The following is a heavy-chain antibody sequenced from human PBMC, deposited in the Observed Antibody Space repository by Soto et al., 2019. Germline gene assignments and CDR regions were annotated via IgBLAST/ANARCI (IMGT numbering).Heavy chain of an antibody. V-gene: IGHV5-10-1*01. CDR3: ARLNGRLAAAGTLYYYYGMDV. CDR2: IDPSDSYT. J-gene: IGHJ6*02. Sequence: PGASLKISCKGSGYSFTSYWISWVRQMPGKGLEWMGRIDPSDSYTNYSPSFQGHVTISADKSISTAYLQWSSLKASDTAMYYCARLNGRLAAAGTLYYYYGMDVWGQGTTVTVSS. D-gene: IGHD6-13*01. CDR1: GYSFTSYW.